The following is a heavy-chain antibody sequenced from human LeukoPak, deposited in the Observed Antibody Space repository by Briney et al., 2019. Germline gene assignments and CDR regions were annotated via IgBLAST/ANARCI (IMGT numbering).Heavy chain of an antibody. J-gene: IGHJ5*02. CDR1: GGSISSGGYY. D-gene: IGHD3-22*01. CDR2: IYYSGST. CDR3: ARGENYYDSSGYWFDP. Sequence: SETLSLTCTVSGGSISSGGYYWSWIRQHPGKGLEWIGYIYYSGSTYYNPSPKSRVTISVDTSKNQFSLKLSSVTAADTAVYYCARGENYYDSSGYWFDPWGQGTLVTVSS. V-gene: IGHV4-31*03.